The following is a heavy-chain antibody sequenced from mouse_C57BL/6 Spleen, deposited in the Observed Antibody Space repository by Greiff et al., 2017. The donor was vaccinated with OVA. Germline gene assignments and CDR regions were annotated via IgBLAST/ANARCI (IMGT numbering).Heavy chain of an antibody. V-gene: IGHV1-69*01. CDR2: IDPSDSYT. D-gene: IGHD2-5*01. CDR1: GYTFTSYW. Sequence: VQLQQPGAELVMPGASVKLSCKASGYTFTSYWMHWVKQRPGQGLEWIGEIDPSDSYTNYNQKFKGKSTLTVDKSSSTAYMQLSSLTSEDSAVYYCARIVTTYFDYWGQGTTLTVSS. J-gene: IGHJ2*01. CDR3: ARIVTTYFDY.